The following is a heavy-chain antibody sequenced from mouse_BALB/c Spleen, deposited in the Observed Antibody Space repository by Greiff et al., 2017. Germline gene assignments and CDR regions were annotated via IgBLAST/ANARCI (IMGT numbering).Heavy chain of an antibody. CDR3: ARDYGNYEGFAY. D-gene: IGHD2-1*01. CDR2: INPSSGYT. CDR1: GYTFTSYT. Sequence: QVQLQQSAAELARPGASVKMSCKASGYTFTSYTMHWVKQRPGQGLEWIGYINPSSGYTEYNQKFKDKTTLTADKSSSTAYMQLSSLTSEDSAVYYCARDYGNYEGFAYWGQGTLVTVSA. V-gene: IGHV1-4*02. J-gene: IGHJ3*01.